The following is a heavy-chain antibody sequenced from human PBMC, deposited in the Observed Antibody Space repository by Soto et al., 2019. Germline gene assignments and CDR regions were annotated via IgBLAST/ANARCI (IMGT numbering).Heavy chain of an antibody. Sequence: SLRLSCAASGFSFSSYGMHWVRQGPGKGLEWVAFMSYDGSNKFYTDSLKGRFTISRDNSKNTLYLQMNTLRAEDTAVYFCAKDRFAALNVGGIDVWGQGTTVTVSS. CDR2: MSYDGSNK. J-gene: IGHJ6*02. CDR1: GFSFSSYG. D-gene: IGHD3-10*02. CDR3: AKDRFAALNVGGIDV. V-gene: IGHV3-30*18.